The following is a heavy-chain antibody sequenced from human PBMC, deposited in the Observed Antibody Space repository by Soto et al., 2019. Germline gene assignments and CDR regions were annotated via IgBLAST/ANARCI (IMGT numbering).Heavy chain of an antibody. V-gene: IGHV3-23*01. CDR3: AKDTRIAAAGNRGTNYYYYMDV. D-gene: IGHD6-13*01. CDR2: ISGSGGST. Sequence: GGSLRLSCAASGFTFSSYAMSWVRQAPGKGLEWVSAISGSGGSTYYADSVKGRFTISRDNSKNTLYLQMNSLRAEDTAVYYCAKDTRIAAAGNRGTNYYYYMDVWGKGTTVTVSS. CDR1: GFTFSSYA. J-gene: IGHJ6*03.